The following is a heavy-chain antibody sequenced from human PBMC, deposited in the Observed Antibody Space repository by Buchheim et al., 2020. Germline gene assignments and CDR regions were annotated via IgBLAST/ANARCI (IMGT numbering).Heavy chain of an antibody. CDR1: GFAFSSYG. Sequence: QVQLVESGGGVVQPGRSLRLSCAASGFAFSSYGMHWVRQAPGKGLEWVAVISYDGSDKYYAGSVKGRFIISRDNSKNPLYLQMNGLRAEDTAVYYCARVRMNRVVPHYYGMDVWGQGTT. CDR3: ARVRMNRVVPHYYGMDV. V-gene: IGHV3-30*03. J-gene: IGHJ6*02. CDR2: ISYDGSDK. D-gene: IGHD2-2*01.